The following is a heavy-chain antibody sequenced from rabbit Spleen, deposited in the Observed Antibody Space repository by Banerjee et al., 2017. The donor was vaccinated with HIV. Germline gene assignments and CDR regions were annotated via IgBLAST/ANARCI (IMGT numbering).Heavy chain of an antibody. D-gene: IGHD6-1*01. CDR1: GFSFSDSQF. V-gene: IGHV1S47*01. J-gene: IGHJ3*01. CDR2: IDTGGSGST. CDR3: ARDLHYASV. Sequence: QEQVVESGGGLVTPGASLTLTCTASGFSFSDSQFICWVRQAPGKGPEWIACIDTGGSGSTYYASWVNGRFTISRSTNQNTVTLQMTSLTDADTATYFCARDLHYASVWGPGTLVTVS.